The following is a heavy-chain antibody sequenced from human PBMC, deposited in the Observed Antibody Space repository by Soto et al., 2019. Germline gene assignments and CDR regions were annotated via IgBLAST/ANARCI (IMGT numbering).Heavy chain of an antibody. CDR2: ISSSSSTI. D-gene: IGHD3-3*01. CDR3: AREPYDFLGNWLDP. CDR1: GFTFSSYS. Sequence: PGGSLRLSCAASGFTFSSYSMNWVRQAPGKGLEWVSYISSSSSTIYYADSVKGRFTISRDNAKNSLYLQMNSLRDEDTAVYYCAREPYDFLGNWLDPWGQGTLVTVSS. J-gene: IGHJ5*02. V-gene: IGHV3-48*02.